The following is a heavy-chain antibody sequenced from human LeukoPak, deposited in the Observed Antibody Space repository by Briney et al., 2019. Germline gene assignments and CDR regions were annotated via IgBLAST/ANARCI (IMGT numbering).Heavy chain of an antibody. CDR3: ARDRYGSGSYDHFDY. Sequence: SLRLSCAASGFTFSSYAMHWVRQAPGKGLEWVAVIPYDGSNKYYADSVKGRFTISRDNSKNTLYLQMNSLRAEDTAVYYCARDRYGSGSYDHFDYWGQGTLVTVSS. V-gene: IGHV3-30-3*01. J-gene: IGHJ4*02. CDR2: IPYDGSNK. CDR1: GFTFSSYA. D-gene: IGHD3-10*01.